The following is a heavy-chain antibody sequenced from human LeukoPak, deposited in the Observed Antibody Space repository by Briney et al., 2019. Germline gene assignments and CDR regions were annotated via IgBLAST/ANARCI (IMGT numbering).Heavy chain of an antibody. CDR1: GFNVSSNY. D-gene: IGHD6-13*01. V-gene: IGHV3-66*02. CDR2: IYGGDAA. Sequence: GGSLRLSCAASGFNVSSNYMTWIRQAPGKGLEGVSLIYGGDAAYYAESVRGRFMNSRDNLKNTLFLQMNSLRAEDTAVYYCVTSTGQQFIPYDYWGQGTHVTVSS. CDR3: VTSTGQQFIPYDY. J-gene: IGHJ4*02.